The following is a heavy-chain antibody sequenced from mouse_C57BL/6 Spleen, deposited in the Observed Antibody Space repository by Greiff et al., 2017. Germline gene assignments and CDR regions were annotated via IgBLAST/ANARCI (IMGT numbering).Heavy chain of an antibody. CDR2: ISSGGSYT. V-gene: IGHV5-6*01. CDR3: ANGGTVVAPYSFDY. J-gene: IGHJ2*01. Sequence: EVKLVESGGALVKPGGSLKLSCAASGFTFSSYGMSWVRQTPDKRLEWVATISSGGSYTYYPDSVKGRFTISRDNAKNTLYLQMSSLKSEDTAMYYCANGGTVVAPYSFDYWGQGTTLTVSS. CDR1: GFTFSSYG. D-gene: IGHD1-1*01.